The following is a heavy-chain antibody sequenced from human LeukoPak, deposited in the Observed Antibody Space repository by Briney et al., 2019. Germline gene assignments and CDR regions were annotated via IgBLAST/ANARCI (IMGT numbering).Heavy chain of an antibody. CDR3: ARSRNYYGSGSYYPSYYGMDV. CDR1: GGSISSSSYY. V-gene: IGHV4-39*07. D-gene: IGHD3-10*01. Sequence: ASETLSLTCTVSGGSISSSSYYWGWIRQPPGKGLEWIGSIYYSGSTYYNPSLKSRVTISVDTSKNQFSLKLSSVTAADTAVYYCARSRNYYGSGSYYPSYYGMDVWGQGTTVTVSS. J-gene: IGHJ6*02. CDR2: IYYSGST.